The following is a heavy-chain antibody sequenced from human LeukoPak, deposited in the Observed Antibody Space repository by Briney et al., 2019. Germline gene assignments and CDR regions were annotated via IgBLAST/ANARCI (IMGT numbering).Heavy chain of an antibody. J-gene: IGHJ4*02. CDR3: ARDLIPITGTIDY. V-gene: IGHV3-21*01. Sequence: GGSLRLSCAASGFTFTSYSINWVRQAPGKGLEWVSSISSNSRYIYYTDSVKGRFTISRDNSKNTLYLQMNSLRAEDTAVYYCARDLIPITGTIDYWGQGTLVTVSS. CDR1: GFTFTSYS. D-gene: IGHD1-7*01. CDR2: ISSNSRYI.